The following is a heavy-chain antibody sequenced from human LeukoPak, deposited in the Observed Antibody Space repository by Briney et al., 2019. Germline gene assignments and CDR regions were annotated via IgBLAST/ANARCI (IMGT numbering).Heavy chain of an antibody. CDR3: ARASVDYGGNSFPDY. V-gene: IGHV1-2*04. D-gene: IGHD4-23*01. CDR1: GYTFTGYY. Sequence: ASVKVSCTASGYTFTGYYMHWVRQAPGQGLEWMGWINPNSGGTNYAQKFQGWVTMTRDTSISTAYMELSRLRSDDTAVYYCARASVDYGGNSFPDYWGQGTLVTVSS. CDR2: INPNSGGT. J-gene: IGHJ4*02.